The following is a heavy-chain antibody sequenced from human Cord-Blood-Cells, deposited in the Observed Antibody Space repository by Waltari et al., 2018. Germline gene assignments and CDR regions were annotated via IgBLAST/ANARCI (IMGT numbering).Heavy chain of an antibody. V-gene: IGHV3-33*01. CDR3: ARDRAILTGYDAFDI. CDR1: GFTFSSSG. J-gene: IGHJ3*02. D-gene: IGHD3-9*01. Sequence: QVQLVESGGGVVQPGRSLRLSCAASGFTFSSSGMHGVRPAPGKGLEWVAVIWYDGSNKYYADSVKGRFTISRDNSKNTLYLQMNSLRAEDTAVYYCARDRAILTGYDAFDIWGQGTMVTVSS. CDR2: IWYDGSNK.